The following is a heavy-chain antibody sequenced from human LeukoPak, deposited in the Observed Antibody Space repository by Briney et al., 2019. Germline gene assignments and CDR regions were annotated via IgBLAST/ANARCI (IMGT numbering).Heavy chain of an antibody. D-gene: IGHD2-2*01. CDR1: GDSVSSNSAA. J-gene: IGHJ4*02. CDR3: ARGGYCSSISCYHFQS. CDR2: TYYRSKWYN. V-gene: IGHV6-1*01. Sequence: SQTLSLTCAISGDSVSSNSAAWNWIRQSPSRGLEWLRRTYYRSKWYNDYALSVKGRISINGDTSKNQFSLQLNSVTPEDTAVYYCARGGYCSSISCYHFQSWGQGTVVTVSS.